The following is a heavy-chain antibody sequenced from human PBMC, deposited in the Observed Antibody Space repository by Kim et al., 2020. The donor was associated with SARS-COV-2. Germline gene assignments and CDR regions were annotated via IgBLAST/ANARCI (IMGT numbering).Heavy chain of an antibody. CDR3: ARDGPIDSSGYYQRSVWFDP. D-gene: IGHD3-22*01. CDR2: IYYSGST. CDR1: GGSISSGGYY. J-gene: IGHJ5*02. V-gene: IGHV4-31*03. Sequence: SETLSLTCTVSGGSISSGGYYWSWIRQHPGKGLEWIGYIYYSGSTYYNPSLKSRVTISVDTSKNQFSLKLSSVTAADTAVYYCARDGPIDSSGYYQRSVWFDPWGQGTLVTVSS.